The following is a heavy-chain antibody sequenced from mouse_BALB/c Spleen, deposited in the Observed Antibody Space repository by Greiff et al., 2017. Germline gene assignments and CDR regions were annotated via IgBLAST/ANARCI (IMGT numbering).Heavy chain of an antibody. CDR3: AVMSTTDYFDY. CDR1: GFNIKDTY. V-gene: IGHV14-3*02. J-gene: IGHJ2*01. D-gene: IGHD2-4*01. CDR2: IDPANGNT. Sequence: EVQLQQSGAELVKPGASVKLSCTASGFNIKDTYMHWVQQRPEQGLEWIGRIDPANGNTKYDPKFQGKATITADTSSNTAYLQLSSLTSEDTAVYYCAVMSTTDYFDYWGQGTTLTVSA.